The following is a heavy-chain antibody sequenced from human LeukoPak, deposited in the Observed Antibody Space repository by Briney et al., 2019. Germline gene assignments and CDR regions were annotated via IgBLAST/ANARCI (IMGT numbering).Heavy chain of an antibody. D-gene: IGHD2-15*01. J-gene: IGHJ1*01. CDR3: AKDVEYCSGGSCYPGEYFQH. CDR1: GFTFSSYG. Sequence: GGSLRLSCEASGFTFSSYGMHWVRQAPGKGLEWVAVISYDGSNKYYADSVKGRFTISRDNSKNTLYLQMNSLRAEDTAVYYCAKDVEYCSGGSCYPGEYFQHWGQGTLVTVSS. V-gene: IGHV3-30*18. CDR2: ISYDGSNK.